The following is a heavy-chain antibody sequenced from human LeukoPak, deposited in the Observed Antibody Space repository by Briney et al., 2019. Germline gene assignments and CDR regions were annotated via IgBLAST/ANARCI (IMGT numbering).Heavy chain of an antibody. CDR3: ARVDWMIGAFDI. CDR1: GFTFSTYS. Sequence: GGSLRLSCAASGFTFSTYSMNWVRQAPGKGLEWVSYITSSSITIYYADSVRGRFTISRDNAKNSLYLQMNSLRDEDTAVYYCARVDWMIGAFDIWGQGTMVTVSS. V-gene: IGHV3-48*02. CDR2: ITSSSITI. D-gene: IGHD3-22*01. J-gene: IGHJ3*02.